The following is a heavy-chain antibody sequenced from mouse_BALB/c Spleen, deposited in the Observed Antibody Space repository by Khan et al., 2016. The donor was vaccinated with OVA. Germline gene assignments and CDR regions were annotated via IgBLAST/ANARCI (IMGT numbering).Heavy chain of an antibody. CDR3: ARWATWYFDV. CDR2: IYPGGSFT. CDR1: GYTFTNYW. J-gene: IGHJ1*01. D-gene: IGHD3-1*01. V-gene: IGHV1-63*02. Sequence: VQLHQSGAELVRPGTSVKISCKASGYTFTNYWLGWVKQRPGHGLEWIGDIYPGGSFTNYNEKFKDKATLTADTSSTTAYMQLRSLTSEDSDVYFCARWATWYFDVWGEGTTVTVSS.